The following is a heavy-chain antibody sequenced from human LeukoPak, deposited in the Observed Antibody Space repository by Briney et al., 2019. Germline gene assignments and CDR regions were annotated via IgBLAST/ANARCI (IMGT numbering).Heavy chain of an antibody. J-gene: IGHJ3*02. CDR3: ARRRYGLGSYSDAFDI. CDR1: GFTFISYD. V-gene: IGHV3-13*04. CDR2: IDTAGGT. D-gene: IGHD3-10*01. Sequence: GGSLRLSCAASGFTFISYDMHWVRQPTGKGLEWVSGIDTAGGTYYAGSVKGRFTISSENAKNSLSLQMNSLRAGDTAVYYCARRRYGLGSYSDAFDIWGQGTMVTVSS.